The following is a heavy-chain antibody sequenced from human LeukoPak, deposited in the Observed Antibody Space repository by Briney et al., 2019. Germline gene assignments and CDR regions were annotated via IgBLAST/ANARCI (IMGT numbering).Heavy chain of an antibody. V-gene: IGHV3-7*01. J-gene: IGHJ5*02. Sequence: GGSLRLSCAASGFTFSSYWMSWVRQAPGKGLEWVANIKQDGSEKYYVDSVKGRFTISRDNAKNSLYLQMNSLRAEDTAVYYCAREYYYGSGSYGPWSQGTLVTVSS. CDR1: GFTFSSYW. CDR3: AREYYYGSGSYGP. CDR2: IKQDGSEK. D-gene: IGHD3-10*01.